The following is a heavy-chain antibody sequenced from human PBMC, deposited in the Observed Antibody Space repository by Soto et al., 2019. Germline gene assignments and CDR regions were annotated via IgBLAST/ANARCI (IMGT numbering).Heavy chain of an antibody. CDR1: GFTFSSYW. D-gene: IGHD3-3*01. V-gene: IGHV3-74*01. Sequence: GGSLRLSCAASGFTFSSYWMHWVRQAPGKGLVWVSRINSDGSSTSYADSVKGRFTISRDNAKNTLYLQMNSLRAEDTAVYYCARDLRYDFWSGYYTGPYYYYYGMDVWGQGTTVTV. CDR2: INSDGSST. CDR3: ARDLRYDFWSGYYTGPYYYYYGMDV. J-gene: IGHJ6*02.